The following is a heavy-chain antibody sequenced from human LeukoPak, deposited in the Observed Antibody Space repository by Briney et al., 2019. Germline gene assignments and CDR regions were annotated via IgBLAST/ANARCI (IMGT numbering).Heavy chain of an antibody. V-gene: IGHV4-39*07. D-gene: IGHD3-3*01. CDR2: IYYSGST. Sequence: SETLSLTCTVSGGSISSSSYYWGWARQPPGKGLEWGGSIYYSGSTYYNPSLKRRVTISVDTCKNQFSLKLSSVTAADTAVYYSASEGHYDFPHHWGQGTLVTVSS. CDR1: GGSISSSSYY. J-gene: IGHJ5*02. CDR3: ASEGHYDFPHH.